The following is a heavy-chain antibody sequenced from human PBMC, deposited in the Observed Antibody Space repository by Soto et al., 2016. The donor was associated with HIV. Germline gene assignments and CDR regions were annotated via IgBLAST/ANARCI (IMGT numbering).Heavy chain of an antibody. V-gene: IGHV3-7*02. J-gene: IGHJ4*02. Sequence: EVQLVESGGGLVQPGGSLRLSCAASGFTFSSYWMSWVRQAPGKGLEWVANIKQDGSEKYYVDSVKGRFTISRDNAKNSLYLQMNSLRAEDTAVYYCNGPSVAAHSPADYWGQGTLVTVSS. CDR3: NGPSVAAHSPADY. CDR1: GFTFSSYW. D-gene: IGHD2-15*01. CDR2: IKQDGSEK.